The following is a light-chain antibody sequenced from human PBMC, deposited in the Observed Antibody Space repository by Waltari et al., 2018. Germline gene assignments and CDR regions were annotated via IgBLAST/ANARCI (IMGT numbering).Light chain of an antibody. CDR3: ASWDDRLGGVL. Sequence: QSVLTQPPSASGTPGQKVTTSCSGGRSDIGNNYVSWYQQLPGTTPKRLIYRNTQRPSGVSDRIPASKYGTSASLAISGLRSEDEAIYYCASWDDRLGGVLFGGGTKLTVL. J-gene: IGLJ2*01. CDR2: RNT. CDR1: RSDIGNNY. V-gene: IGLV1-47*01.